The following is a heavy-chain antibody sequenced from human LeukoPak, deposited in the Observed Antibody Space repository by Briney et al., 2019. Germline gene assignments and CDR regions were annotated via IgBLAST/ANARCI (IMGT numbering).Heavy chain of an antibody. V-gene: IGHV3-30*02. CDR3: AKDTTPPKAGFDP. CDR1: GFTFSSYG. J-gene: IGHJ5*02. CDR2: IRYDGSNK. Sequence: GGSLRLSCAASGFTFSSYGMHWVRQAPGKGLEWVAFIRYDGSNKYYAGSVEGRFTISRDNSKNTLYLQMNSLRAEDTAVYYGAKDTTPPKAGFDPWGQGTLVTVSS. D-gene: IGHD1-14*01.